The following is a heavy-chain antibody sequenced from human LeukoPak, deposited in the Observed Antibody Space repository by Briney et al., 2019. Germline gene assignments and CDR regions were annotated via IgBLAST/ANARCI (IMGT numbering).Heavy chain of an antibody. J-gene: IGHJ4*02. Sequence: GGSLRLSCAASGFTFSSYAMHWVRQAPGKGLEWVAVISYDGSNKYYADSVKGRFTISRDNSKNTLYLQMNSLRAEDTAVYYCARSRPGPFAYWGQGTLVTVSS. V-gene: IGHV3-30*14. CDR2: ISYDGSNK. CDR3: ARSRPGPFAY. CDR1: GFTFSSYA.